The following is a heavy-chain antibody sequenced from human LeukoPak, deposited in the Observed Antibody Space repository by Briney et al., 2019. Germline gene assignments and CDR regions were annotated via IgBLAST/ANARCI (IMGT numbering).Heavy chain of an antibody. J-gene: IGHJ3*02. D-gene: IGHD5-24*01. Sequence: PSETLSLTCAVYGGSFSGYYWSWIRQPPGEGLEWIGEINHSGSTNYNPSLKSRVTISVDTSKNQFSLKLSSVTAADTAVYYCARIAGDGYKLGDAFDIWGQGTMVTVSS. CDR3: ARIAGDGYKLGDAFDI. CDR1: GGSFSGYY. CDR2: INHSGST. V-gene: IGHV4-34*01.